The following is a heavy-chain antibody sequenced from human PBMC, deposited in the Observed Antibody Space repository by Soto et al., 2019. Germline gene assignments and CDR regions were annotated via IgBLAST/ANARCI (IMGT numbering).Heavy chain of an antibody. CDR3: ARDIHIVVVPAASKPYYYGMDV. D-gene: IGHD2-2*01. Sequence: QVQLVESGGGVVQPGRSLRLSCAASGFTFSSYAMHWVRQAPGKGLEWVAVISYDGSNKYYADSVKGRFTISRDNSKNTLYLQMNSLRAEETAVYYCARDIHIVVVPAASKPYYYGMDVWGQGTTVTVSS. V-gene: IGHV3-30-3*01. J-gene: IGHJ6*02. CDR1: GFTFSSYA. CDR2: ISYDGSNK.